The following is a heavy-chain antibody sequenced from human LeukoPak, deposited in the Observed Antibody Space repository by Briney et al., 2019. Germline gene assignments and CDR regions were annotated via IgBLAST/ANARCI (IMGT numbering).Heavy chain of an antibody. CDR2: IHTSGDT. D-gene: IGHD4-17*01. Sequence: GGSLRLSCAASGLTGSHNYVSWVRQAPGKGLEWVSAIHTSGDTCYADSVKGRFTISRDTSKNTLYLQINSLRVEDTAVYYCIVFGDSNHRGQGTLVTVSS. CDR3: IVFGDSNH. V-gene: IGHV3-53*01. CDR1: GLTGSHNY. J-gene: IGHJ4*02.